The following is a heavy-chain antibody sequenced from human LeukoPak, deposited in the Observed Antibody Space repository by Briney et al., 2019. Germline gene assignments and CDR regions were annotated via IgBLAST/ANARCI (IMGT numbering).Heavy chain of an antibody. V-gene: IGHV1-3*01. Sequence: GASVKVSWKASGYIFTNYAMHWVRQAPGQGLEWMGWINAGNGNTKYSQNFQGRVTITRDTSASTAYMELSSLRSEDTAVYYCGRDTYWYFDLWGRGTLVTVSS. J-gene: IGHJ2*01. CDR3: GRDTYWYFDL. CDR2: INAGNGNT. CDR1: GYIFTNYA.